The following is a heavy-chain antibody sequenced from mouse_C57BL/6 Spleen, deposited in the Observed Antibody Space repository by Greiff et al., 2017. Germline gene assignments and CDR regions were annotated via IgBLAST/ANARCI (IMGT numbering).Heavy chain of an antibody. CDR2: IDPSDSET. D-gene: IGHD1-1*01. V-gene: IGHV1-52*01. Sequence: QVQLQQPGAELVRPGSSVKLSCKASGYTFTSYWMHWVKQRPIQGLEWIGNIDPSDSETHYNQKFKDKATLTVDKSSSTAYMQLSSLTSEDSAVYYGARGGDYYGSSYGYFDVWGTGTTVTVSS. CDR1: GYTFTSYW. CDR3: ARGGDYYGSSYGYFDV. J-gene: IGHJ1*03.